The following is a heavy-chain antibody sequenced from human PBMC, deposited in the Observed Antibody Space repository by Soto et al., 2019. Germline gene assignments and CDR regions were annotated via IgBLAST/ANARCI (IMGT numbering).Heavy chain of an antibody. CDR1: GFTFGTYA. J-gene: IGHJ6*02. CDR3: AKDRDIAYHLEGGFYYSGMDV. CDR2: ITVVANRT. D-gene: IGHD5-12*01. Sequence: GGSLRLSCAASGFTFGTYAMIWVCQAPGKGLEWVSTITVVANRTYYADSSKGRFTISRDNPKNTLFLQMNSLRAEDTDRYYCAKDRDIAYHLEGGFYYSGMDVWGQGTTVTVSS. V-gene: IGHV3-23*01.